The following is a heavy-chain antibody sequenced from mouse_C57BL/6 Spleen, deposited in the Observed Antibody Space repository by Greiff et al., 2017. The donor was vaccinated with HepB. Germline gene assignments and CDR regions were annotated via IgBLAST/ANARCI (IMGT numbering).Heavy chain of an antibody. CDR1: GFTFSDYG. Sequence: EVQVVESGGGLVKPGGSLKLSCAASGFTFSDYGMHWVRQAPEKGLEWVAYISSGSSTIYYADTVKVRFTISRDNAKNTLFLQMTSLRSEDTAMYYCARGGYYSGSWYFDVWGTGTTVTVSS. D-gene: IGHD1-1*01. J-gene: IGHJ1*03. CDR3: ARGGYYSGSWYFDV. CDR2: ISSGSSTI. V-gene: IGHV5-17*01.